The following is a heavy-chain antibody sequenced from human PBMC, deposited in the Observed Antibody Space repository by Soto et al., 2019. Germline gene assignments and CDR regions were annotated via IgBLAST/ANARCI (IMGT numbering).Heavy chain of an antibody. V-gene: IGHV5-51*01. D-gene: IGHD2-21*01. CDR3: SRRACNGGVCYHFYDF. J-gene: IGHJ3*01. CDR2: VNPGDSET. CDR1: DYTFAAYW. Sequence: GESLKISCKGSDYTFAAYWIGWVRQLPGKDPEWMGIVNPGDSETRYGPSFQGQVTISADKSINTAYLRWSSLKASDTAIYYCSRRACNGGVCYHFYDFWGQGTMVTVSS.